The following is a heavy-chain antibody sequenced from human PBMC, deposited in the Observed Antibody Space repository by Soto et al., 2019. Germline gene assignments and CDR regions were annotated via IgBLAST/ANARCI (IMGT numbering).Heavy chain of an antibody. D-gene: IGHD3-3*01. CDR3: ARDADYYSLWIGYYPSRNGMDV. Sequence: QVQVVESGGGVVQPGRSLRLSCAASGFTFSSFGMHWVRQAPGKGLEWVSLIWYDGSKKSYGDSVKGRFTISRDNLKNSVYLQMSGLRADGSAVYYCARDADYYSLWIGYYPSRNGMDVWCHGTTVTVSS. V-gene: IGHV3-33*01. CDR1: GFTFSSFG. CDR2: IWYDGSKK. J-gene: IGHJ6*02.